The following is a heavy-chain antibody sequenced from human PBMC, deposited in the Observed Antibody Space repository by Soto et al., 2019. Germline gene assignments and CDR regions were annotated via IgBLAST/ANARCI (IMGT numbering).Heavy chain of an antibody. D-gene: IGHD3-10*01. CDR3: AKAPMLRGVTCYYFDY. Sequence: EVQLLESGGGLVQPGGSLRLSCAASGFTFSSYAMSWVRQAPGKGLEWVSAISVSHSSTFYAASVKGRFTISRDNSKNTLYLQMNSLRAEDTAVYYCAKAPMLRGVTCYYFDYWGQGTLVTVSS. V-gene: IGHV3-23*01. CDR2: ISVSHSST. CDR1: GFTFSSYA. J-gene: IGHJ4*02.